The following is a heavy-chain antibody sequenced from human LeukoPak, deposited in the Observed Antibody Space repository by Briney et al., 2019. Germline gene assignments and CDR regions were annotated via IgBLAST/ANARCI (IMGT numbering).Heavy chain of an antibody. CDR2: IYHSGST. D-gene: IGHD2-15*01. V-gene: IGHV4-4*02. J-gene: IGHJ4*02. Sequence: PSGTLSLTCAVSGGSISSSNWWSWVRQPPGKGLEWIGEIYHSGSTNYNPSLKSRVTISVDKSKNQFSLKLSSVTAADTAVYYCARGSVYCSGGSCSPFDYWGQGTLVTVSS. CDR1: GGSISSSNW. CDR3: ARGSVYCSGGSCSPFDY.